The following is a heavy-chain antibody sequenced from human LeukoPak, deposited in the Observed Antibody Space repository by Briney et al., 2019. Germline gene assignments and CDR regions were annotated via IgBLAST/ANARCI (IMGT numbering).Heavy chain of an antibody. J-gene: IGHJ3*02. CDR1: GFTFSSYD. CDR2: ISYDGSNT. Sequence: GGSLRLSCAASGFTFSSYDMHWVRQTPGKGLEWVAGISYDGSNTYYADSVKGRFTISRDSSKNTLCLQVNSLRADDTAVYYCARGLGRFGESTDPSDIWGQGTMVTVSS. V-gene: IGHV3-30*03. D-gene: IGHD3-10*01. CDR3: ARGLGRFGESTDPSDI.